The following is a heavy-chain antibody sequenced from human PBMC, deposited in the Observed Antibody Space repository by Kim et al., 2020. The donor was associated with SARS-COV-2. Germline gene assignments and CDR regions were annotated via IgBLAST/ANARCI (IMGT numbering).Heavy chain of an antibody. J-gene: IGHJ4*01. CDR3: TTHFVDVVQPPTVPSAVDY. CDR1: GYTFSSHW. V-gene: IGHV5-51*01. CDR2: MYPGDSDT. D-gene: IGHD2-21*01. Sequence: GESLKISCETSGYTFSSHWIGWVRQMPGKGLEWMGIMYPGDSDTRYSPSFEGQVTISVDKVLSTAYLQWRSLKASDTAVYYCTTHFVDVVQPPTVPSAVDYGGQGTLVTVSS.